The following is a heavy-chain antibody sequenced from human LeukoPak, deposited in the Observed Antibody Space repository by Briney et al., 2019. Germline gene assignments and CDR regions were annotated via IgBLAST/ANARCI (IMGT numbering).Heavy chain of an antibody. CDR2: ISSSSSYI. CDR3: ARVERGYHLILRKDYYYYMDV. CDR1: GFTFNNYA. J-gene: IGHJ6*03. Sequence: GGSLRLSCAASGFTFNNYALSWVRQAPGKGLEWVSSISSSSSYIYYADSVKGRFTISRDNAKNSLYLQMNSLRAEDTAVYYCARVERGYHLILRKDYYYYMDVWGKGTTVTVSS. D-gene: IGHD5-12*01. V-gene: IGHV3-21*01.